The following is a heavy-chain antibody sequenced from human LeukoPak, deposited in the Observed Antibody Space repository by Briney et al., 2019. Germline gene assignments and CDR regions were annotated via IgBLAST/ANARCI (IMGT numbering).Heavy chain of an antibody. CDR1: GFTFSTYE. Sequence: GGSLRLSCAASGFTFSTYEMNWVRQAPGKGLEWVSYISSSGDTIYYADTVKGRFTISTDNAKDSLYLQMSSLRDEDTALYYCAGVAYSSGWYWFDPWGQGTLVTVSS. D-gene: IGHD6-19*01. V-gene: IGHV3-48*03. CDR3: AGVAYSSGWYWFDP. J-gene: IGHJ5*02. CDR2: ISSSGDTI.